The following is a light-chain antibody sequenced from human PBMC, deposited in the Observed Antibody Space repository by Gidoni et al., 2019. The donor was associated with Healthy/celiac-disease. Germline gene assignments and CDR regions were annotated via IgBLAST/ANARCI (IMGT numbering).Light chain of an antibody. J-gene: IGKJ1*01. CDR3: QQYNNWPRT. CDR2: GAS. Sequence: EIVMKQSPATLSVSPGERATLSCRASHSVSSNLAWYQQKPGQAPRLLIYGASTRATGLPARFSGSGSGTEFTLTISSLQSEDFAVYYCQQYNNWPRTFGQGTKVEIK. V-gene: IGKV3-15*01. CDR1: HSVSSN.